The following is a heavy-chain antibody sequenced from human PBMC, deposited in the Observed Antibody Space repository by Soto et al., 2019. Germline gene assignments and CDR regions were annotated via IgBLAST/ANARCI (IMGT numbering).Heavy chain of an antibody. CDR1: GFSLSTSGVG. D-gene: IGHD7-27*01. J-gene: IGHJ6*02. CDR2: IYWDDDK. V-gene: IGHV2-5*02. Sequence: QITLKESGPTLVKPTQTLTLTCTFSGFSLSTSGVGVGWIRQPPGKALEWLALIYWDDDKRYSPSLKSRLTITKDTPKNQVVLTMTNMDPVDTATYYCGHGVTGSDRYYYYGMYVWGQGTTVTVSS. CDR3: GHGVTGSDRYYYYGMYV.